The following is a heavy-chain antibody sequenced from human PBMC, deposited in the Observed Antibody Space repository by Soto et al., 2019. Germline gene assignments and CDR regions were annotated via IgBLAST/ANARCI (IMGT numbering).Heavy chain of an antibody. V-gene: IGHV3-21*01. D-gene: IGHD6-13*01. Sequence: EVQLVESGGGLVKPGGSLRLSCAASGFTFSNYNMNWVRQAPGKGLEWVSSISSGSGYIYYADSVKGRFTISRDNAKNYRYLQMNSLRAEDTAVYYCASDLDTSSWYGLDPWGQGVLVAVSS. CDR1: GFTFSNYN. CDR3: ASDLDTSSWYGLDP. J-gene: IGHJ5*02. CDR2: ISSGSGYI.